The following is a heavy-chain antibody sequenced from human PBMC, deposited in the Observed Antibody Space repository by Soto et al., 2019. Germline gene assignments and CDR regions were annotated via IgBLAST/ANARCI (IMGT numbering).Heavy chain of an antibody. CDR3: ARGVTVFVLVSPFSIHS. V-gene: IGHV4-30-4*01. Sequence: SETLSLTCTVSGGSISSGDYSWSWVRQSPGKGLEWIGHIYNSGITYYNPSLKSRVVISIDTSRNQFSLRLNSLTAADRAVYFCARGVTVFVLVSPFSIHSRGQGPVVTLSS. J-gene: IGHJ1*01. D-gene: IGHD3-3*01. CDR1: GGSISSGDYS. CDR2: IYNSGIT.